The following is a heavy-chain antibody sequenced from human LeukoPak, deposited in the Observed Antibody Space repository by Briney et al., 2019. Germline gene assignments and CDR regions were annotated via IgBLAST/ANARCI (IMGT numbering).Heavy chain of an antibody. Sequence: GESLKISFKGSGYSFTSYWIGWVRQMPGKGLEWMGIIYPGDSDTRYSPSFQGQVTISADKSISTAYLQWSSLKASDTAMYYCARHNLDYGDYLYYFDYWGQGTLVTVSS. D-gene: IGHD4-17*01. V-gene: IGHV5-51*01. J-gene: IGHJ4*02. CDR3: ARHNLDYGDYLYYFDY. CDR2: IYPGDSDT. CDR1: GYSFTSYW.